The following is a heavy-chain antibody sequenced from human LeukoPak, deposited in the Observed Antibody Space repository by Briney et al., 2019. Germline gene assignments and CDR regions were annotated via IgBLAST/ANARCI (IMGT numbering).Heavy chain of an antibody. CDR1: GGSFSGYY. J-gene: IGHJ5*02. D-gene: IGHD2-8*01. CDR2: INHSGST. Sequence: SETLSLTCAVYGGSFSGYYWSWIRQPPGKGLEWSEEINHSGSTNYNPSLMSRVTISVDTSKSQFSLKLSSVTAADTAVYYCTRGFGGALRVYWFDPWGQGTLVTVSS. CDR3: TRGFGGALRVYWFDP. V-gene: IGHV4-34*01.